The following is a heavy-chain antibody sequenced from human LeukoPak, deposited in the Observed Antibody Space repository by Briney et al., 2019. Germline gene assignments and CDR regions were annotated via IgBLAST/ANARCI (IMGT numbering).Heavy chain of an antibody. Sequence: GGSLRLSCAGAGFTFSNYGMSGVRQAPGKGLEWVSVISRSGTETYHADSVRGRFTISRDNAKNTLYLQMNSLRAEDTAVYYCAKKSPDSSGNPAYDWGQGTLVTVSS. CDR1: GFTFSNYG. CDR3: AKKSPDSSGNPAYD. V-gene: IGHV3-23*01. CDR2: ISRSGTET. D-gene: IGHD4-23*01. J-gene: IGHJ4*02.